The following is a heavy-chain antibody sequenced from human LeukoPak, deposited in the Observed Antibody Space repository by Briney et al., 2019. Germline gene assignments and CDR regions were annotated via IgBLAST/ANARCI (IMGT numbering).Heavy chain of an antibody. V-gene: IGHV4-34*01. Sequence: SETLSLTCAVYGGSFSGYYWSWIRQPPGKGLGWIGEINHSGSTNYNPSLKSRVTISVDTSKNQFSLKLSSVTAADTAVYYCARFGSGWYQPLDYWGQGTLVTVSS. CDR3: ARFGSGWYQPLDY. J-gene: IGHJ4*02. CDR2: INHSGST. D-gene: IGHD6-19*01. CDR1: GGSFSGYY.